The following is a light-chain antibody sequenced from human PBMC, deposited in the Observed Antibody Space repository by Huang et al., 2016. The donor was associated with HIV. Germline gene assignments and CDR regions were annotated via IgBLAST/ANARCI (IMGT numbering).Light chain of an antibody. V-gene: IGKV3-20*01. CDR3: QQYGSSPELT. CDR1: QSVSSSY. Sequence: EIVLTQSPGTLSLSPGERATLSCRASQSVSSSYLAWYQQKPGQAPRLRIYGASSRATGIPDRFSGSGSGTDFTLTISRLEPEDFAVYYYQQYGSSPELTFGGGTKVEIK. CDR2: GAS. J-gene: IGKJ4*01.